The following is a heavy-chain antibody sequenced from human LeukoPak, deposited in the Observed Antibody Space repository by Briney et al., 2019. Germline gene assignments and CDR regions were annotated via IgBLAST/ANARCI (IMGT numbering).Heavy chain of an antibody. CDR3: ARRTDYFDY. Sequence: DSVKGRFTISRDNSKNTLSLQMDSLRAEDTAVYYCARRTDYFDYWGQGTLVTVYS. J-gene: IGHJ4*02. V-gene: IGHV3-30*07.